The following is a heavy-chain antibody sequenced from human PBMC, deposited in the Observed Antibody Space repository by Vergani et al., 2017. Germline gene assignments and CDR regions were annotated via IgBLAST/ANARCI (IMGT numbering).Heavy chain of an antibody. V-gene: IGHV3-30*02. CDR2: IRYDGSNK. D-gene: IGHD2-15*01. Sequence: QVQLVESGGGVVQPGGSLRLSCAASGFTFSTYGMHWVRQAPGKGLEWVAFIRYDGSNKYFADSVKGRFTISRDNSKNTVYLQMTSLRAEDTAVYHCAKGLPNVVASYFDYWSQGILVTVST. J-gene: IGHJ4*02. CDR1: GFTFSTYG. CDR3: AKGLPNVVASYFDY.